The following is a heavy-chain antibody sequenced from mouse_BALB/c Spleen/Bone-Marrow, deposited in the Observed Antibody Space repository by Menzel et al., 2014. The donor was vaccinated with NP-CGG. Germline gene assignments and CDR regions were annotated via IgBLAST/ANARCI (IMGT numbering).Heavy chain of an antibody. CDR1: GYTFTSYW. J-gene: IGHJ2*01. Sequence: QVQLKESGAELAKPGASVKMSCKASGYTFTSYWMHWVKQRPGQGPEWIGYINPSTGYTEYNQKFKDKATLTADKSSSTAYMQLSSLTSEDSAVYYCARSPHYYDLDYWGQGTTLTVSS. CDR3: ARSPHYYDLDY. CDR2: INPSTGYT. D-gene: IGHD1-2*01. V-gene: IGHV1-7*01.